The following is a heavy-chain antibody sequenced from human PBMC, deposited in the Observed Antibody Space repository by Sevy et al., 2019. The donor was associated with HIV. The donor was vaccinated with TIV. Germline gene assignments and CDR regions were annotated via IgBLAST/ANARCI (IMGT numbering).Heavy chain of an antibody. Sequence: GGSLRLSCAASGFAFYDYSMSWIRQAPGKGLEWVATLSFGCGKINYADSVKGRLTTSRDNSKNSFYLQMDNLRVEDTALYYCAREGCTRPHDYWGQGTRVTVSS. CDR3: AREGCTRPHDY. D-gene: IGHD2-8*01. J-gene: IGHJ4*02. CDR1: GFAFYDYS. V-gene: IGHV3-23*01. CDR2: LSFGCGKI.